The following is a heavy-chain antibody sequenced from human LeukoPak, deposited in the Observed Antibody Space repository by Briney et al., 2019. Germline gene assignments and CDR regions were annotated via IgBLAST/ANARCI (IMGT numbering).Heavy chain of an antibody. D-gene: IGHD4-17*01. CDR3: AREGDYGDSDYYYNYGMDV. CDR2: INPNSGGT. CDR1: GHTFTGYY. Sequence: ASVKVSCKASGHTFTGYYMHWVRQAPGQGLEWMGWINPNSGGTNYAQKFQGRVTMTRDTSISTAYMELSRLRSDDTAVYYCAREGDYGDSDYYYNYGMDVWGQGTTVTVSS. J-gene: IGHJ6*02. V-gene: IGHV1-2*02.